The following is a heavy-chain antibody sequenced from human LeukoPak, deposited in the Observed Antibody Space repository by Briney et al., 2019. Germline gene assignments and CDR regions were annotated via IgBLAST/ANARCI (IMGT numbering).Heavy chain of an antibody. J-gene: IGHJ4*02. V-gene: IGHV3-21*01. CDR1: GFTFSSYT. D-gene: IGHD2-2*01. CDR2: ISSSSGYI. CDR3: VNDCSSSSCYDY. Sequence: RGSLRLSCAASGFTFSSYTMNWVRQAPGKGLEWVSSISSSSGYIYYADSVKGRFTISRDNAKNSLYLQLNSLRAEDTAVYYCVNDCSSSSCYDYWGQGTLVTVSS.